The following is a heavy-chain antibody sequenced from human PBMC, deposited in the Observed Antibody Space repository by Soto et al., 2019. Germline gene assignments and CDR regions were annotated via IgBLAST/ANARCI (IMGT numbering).Heavy chain of an antibody. CDR1: GGAVSGYY. CDR2: VYSSGGT. V-gene: IGHV4-4*07. J-gene: IGHJ5*02. CDR3: ARGKRFSDSFDP. D-gene: IGHD3-3*01. Sequence: KPSETLSLTCTVDGGAVSGYYWTWIRQSAGKGLEWIGRVYSSGGTKYNRSLQRRVTMSIDTSKNQFSLWLSSVTATDTAVYVCARGKRFSDSFDPWGQGTLVTVSS.